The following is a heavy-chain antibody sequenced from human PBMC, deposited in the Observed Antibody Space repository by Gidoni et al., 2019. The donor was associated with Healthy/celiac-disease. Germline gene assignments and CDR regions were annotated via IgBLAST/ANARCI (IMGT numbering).Heavy chain of an antibody. CDR1: GGSVSGYY. CDR2: INHSGST. V-gene: IGHV4-34*01. D-gene: IGHD2-2*01. CDR3: ARYCSSTSCYPRGLDY. J-gene: IGHJ4*02. Sequence: QVQLQQWGAGLLKPSETLSLTCAVYGGSVSGYYWSWIRQPPGKGLEWIGEINHSGSTNYNPSLKRRVTISVDTSKNQFSLKLSSVTAADTAVYYCARYCSSTSCYPRGLDYWGQGTLVTVSS.